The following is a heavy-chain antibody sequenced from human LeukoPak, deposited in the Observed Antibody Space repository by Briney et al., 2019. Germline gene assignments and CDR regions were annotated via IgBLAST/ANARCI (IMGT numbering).Heavy chain of an antibody. Sequence: ASVKVSCKASGGTISSYAISWVRQAPGQGLEWMGRIIPILGIANYAQKFQGRVTITADKSTSTAYMELSSLRSEDTAVYYCARWSGSYHPIDPWGQGTLVTVSS. CDR1: GGTISSYA. V-gene: IGHV1-69*04. J-gene: IGHJ5*02. CDR3: ARWSGSYHPIDP. D-gene: IGHD1-26*01. CDR2: IIPILGIA.